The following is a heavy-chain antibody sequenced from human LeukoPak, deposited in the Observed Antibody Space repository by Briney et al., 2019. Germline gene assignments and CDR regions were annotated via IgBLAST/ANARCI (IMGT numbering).Heavy chain of an antibody. V-gene: IGHV1-2*02. CDR2: INPNSGGT. CDR3: ATEKILRYFDWLPIDYFDY. J-gene: IGHJ4*02. Sequence: PGASVKVSCKASGYTFTGYYMHWVRQAPGRGLEWMGWINPNSGGTNYAQKFQGRVTMTRDTSISTAYMELSRLRSDDTAVYYCATEKILRYFDWLPIDYFDYWGQGTLVTVSS. CDR1: GYTFTGYY. D-gene: IGHD3-9*01.